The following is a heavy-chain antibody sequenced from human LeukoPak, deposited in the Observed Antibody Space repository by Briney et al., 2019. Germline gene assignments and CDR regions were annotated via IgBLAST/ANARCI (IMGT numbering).Heavy chain of an antibody. CDR1: GGSISSYY. CDR2: IYYDGST. V-gene: IGHV4-59*01. J-gene: IGHJ4*02. CDR3: ARDHLGSSY. Sequence: SETPSLTCTVSGGSISSYYWSWIRQPPGKGLEWIGYIYYDGSTNYNSSLKSRVTISVDTSKNQFSLKLSSVTAADTAVYYCARDHLGSSYWGQGTLVTVSS.